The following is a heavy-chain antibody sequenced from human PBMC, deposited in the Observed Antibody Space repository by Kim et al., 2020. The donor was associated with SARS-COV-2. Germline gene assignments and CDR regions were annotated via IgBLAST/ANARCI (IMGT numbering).Heavy chain of an antibody. J-gene: IGHJ4*02. V-gene: IGHV4-31*03. D-gene: IGHD6-13*01. CDR1: GGSISSGGYY. CDR2: IYYSGST. CDR3: ARGYPYSSSWSPTAGKYYFDY. Sequence: SETLSLTCTVSGGSISSGGYYWSWIRQHPGKGLEWIGYIYYSGSTYYNPSLKSRVTISVDTSKNQFSLKLSSVTAADTAVYYCARGYPYSSSWSPTAGKYYFDYWGQGTLVTVSS.